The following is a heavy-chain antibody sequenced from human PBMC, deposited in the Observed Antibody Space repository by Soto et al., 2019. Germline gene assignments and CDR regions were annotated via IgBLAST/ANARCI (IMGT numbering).Heavy chain of an antibody. CDR1: GFTFSSYA. CDR2: ISGSGGST. V-gene: IGHV3-23*01. CDR3: ATGPLNYAFWSGSYY. Sequence: EVQLLESGGGLVQPGGSLRLSCAASGFTFSSYAMSWVRKSPGKGLEWVSAISGSGGSTYYADSVKGRFTISRDNSKNTLYLQMNILRAEDTGVYYCATGPLNYAFWSGSYYWGQGTLGTVSS. D-gene: IGHD3-3*01. J-gene: IGHJ4*02.